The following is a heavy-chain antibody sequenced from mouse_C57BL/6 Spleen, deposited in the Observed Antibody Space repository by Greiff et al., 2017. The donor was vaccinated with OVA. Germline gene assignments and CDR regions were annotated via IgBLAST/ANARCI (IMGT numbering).Heavy chain of an antibody. D-gene: IGHD2-5*01. CDR3: ARRDYSKGMDY. Sequence: EVKLMESEGGLVQPGSSMKLSCTASGFTFSDYYMAWVRQVPEKGLEWVANINYDGSSTYYLDSLKSRFIISRDNAKNILYLQMSSLKSEDTATYYCARRDYSKGMDYWGQGTSVTVSS. CDR2: INYDGSST. CDR1: GFTFSDYY. V-gene: IGHV5-16*01. J-gene: IGHJ4*01.